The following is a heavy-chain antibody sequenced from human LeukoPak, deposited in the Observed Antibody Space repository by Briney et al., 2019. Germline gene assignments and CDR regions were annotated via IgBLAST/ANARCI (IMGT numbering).Heavy chain of an antibody. D-gene: IGHD5-18*01. CDR2: FDPEDGET. CDR3: ATDTRGGYMFSDVDTAMVTGY. CDR1: GYTLTELS. Sequence: ASVKVSCKVSGYTLTELSMHWVRQAPGKGLEWVGGFDPEDGETIYAQKFQGRVTMTEDTSTDTAYMELSSLRSEDTAVYYCATDTRGGYMFSDVDTAMVTGYWGQGTLVTVSS. J-gene: IGHJ4*02. V-gene: IGHV1-24*01.